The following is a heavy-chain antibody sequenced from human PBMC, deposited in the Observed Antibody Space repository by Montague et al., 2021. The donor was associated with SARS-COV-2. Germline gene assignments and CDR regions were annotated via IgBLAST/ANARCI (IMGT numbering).Heavy chain of an antibody. CDR3: ARDIATLGRWLQVPWALYYYYGMDV. CDR1: GFTFSSYA. J-gene: IGHJ6*02. D-gene: IGHD5-24*01. CDR2: ISYDGSNK. Sequence: SLRLSWAASGFTFSSYAMHLVRQAPGKGLEWVAVISYDGSNKYYSDSMKGRFTISRDNSKNTLYLQMNSLRAEDTAVYYCARDIATLGRWLQVPWALYYYYGMDVWGQGTTVTVSS. V-gene: IGHV3-30*04.